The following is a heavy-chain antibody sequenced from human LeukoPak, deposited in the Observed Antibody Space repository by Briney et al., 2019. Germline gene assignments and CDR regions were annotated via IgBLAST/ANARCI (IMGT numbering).Heavy chain of an antibody. CDR2: ISYHGSDT. Sequence: GGSLRRSCAASGFTFSSYGMHRVRQAPGKGLEWVVVISYHGSDTFYADSVKGRFTISRDNSKNTLYLQMNSLRAEDTAVYYCAKDLAGLQWLAPCFDYWGQGTLVTVSS. CDR3: AKDLAGLQWLAPCFDY. V-gene: IGHV3-30*18. D-gene: IGHD6-19*01. CDR1: GFTFSSYG. J-gene: IGHJ4*02.